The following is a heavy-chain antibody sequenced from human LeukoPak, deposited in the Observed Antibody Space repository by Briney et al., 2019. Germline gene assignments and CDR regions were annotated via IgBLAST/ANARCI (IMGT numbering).Heavy chain of an antibody. D-gene: IGHD2-2*01. Sequence: SVKVSCKASGGTFSSYAISWVRQAPGQGLEWMGRIIPTFGTANYAQKFQGRVTITTDESTSTAYMELSSLRSEDTAVYYCARPRMVPAATEDFYFDYWGQGTLVTVSS. J-gene: IGHJ4*02. V-gene: IGHV1-69*05. CDR3: ARPRMVPAATEDFYFDY. CDR2: IIPTFGTA. CDR1: GGTFSSYA.